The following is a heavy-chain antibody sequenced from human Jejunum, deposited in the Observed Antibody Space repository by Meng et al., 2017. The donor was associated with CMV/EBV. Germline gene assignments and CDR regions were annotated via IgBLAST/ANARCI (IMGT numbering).Heavy chain of an antibody. CDR1: GFTFSSYG. Sequence: GFTFSSYGMHCVRQAPGKGLEWVAVIYYDGSKKYYTDSVKGRFTISRDNSKNTLYLQMNSLRAEDTAVYYCAKAATNSSPDFFDYWGQGTRVTVSS. V-gene: IGHV3-33*06. D-gene: IGHD6-13*01. CDR2: IYYDGSKK. J-gene: IGHJ4*02. CDR3: AKAATNSSPDFFDY.